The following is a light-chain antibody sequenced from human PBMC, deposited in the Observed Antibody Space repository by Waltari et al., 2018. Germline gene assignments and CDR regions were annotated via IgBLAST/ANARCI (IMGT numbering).Light chain of an antibody. CDR3: QQYNNWPPGT. CDR2: RAS. J-gene: IGKJ1*01. V-gene: IGKV3-15*01. Sequence: ETVVTQSPATLSVSPGERDTLSCTTTQRIGSSLAWYQQKPGQAPRPLLYRASTRATGIPDRFSGSGSETEFTLTISSLQSEDFAVYYCQQYNNWPPGTFGQGTKVEI. CDR1: QRIGSS.